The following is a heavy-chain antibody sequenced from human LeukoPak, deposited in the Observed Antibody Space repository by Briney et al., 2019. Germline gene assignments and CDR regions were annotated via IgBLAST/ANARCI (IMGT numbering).Heavy chain of an antibody. Sequence: ASVKVSCKASGGTFSSYAISWVRQAPGQGLEWMGGIIPIFGTANYAQKFQGRVTITADESTSTAYMELSSLRSEDTAVYYCARDASITMGWFDPRGQGTLVTVSS. J-gene: IGHJ5*02. D-gene: IGHD3-10*01. CDR1: GGTFSSYA. CDR3: ARDASITMGWFDP. V-gene: IGHV1-69*13. CDR2: IIPIFGTA.